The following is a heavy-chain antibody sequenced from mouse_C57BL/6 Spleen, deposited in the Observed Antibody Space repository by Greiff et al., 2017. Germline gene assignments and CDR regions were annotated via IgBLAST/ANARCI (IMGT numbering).Heavy chain of an antibody. J-gene: IGHJ4*01. Sequence: EVQLQQSGPELVKPGASVKIPCKASGYTFTDYNMDWVKQSHGKSLEWIGDINPNNGGTIYNQKFKGKATLTVDKSSSTAYMELRSLTSEDTAVYYCARRSYRGDYYAMDYWGQGTSVTVSS. D-gene: IGHD2-12*01. CDR3: ARRSYRGDYYAMDY. CDR1: GYTFTDYN. CDR2: INPNNGGT. V-gene: IGHV1-18*01.